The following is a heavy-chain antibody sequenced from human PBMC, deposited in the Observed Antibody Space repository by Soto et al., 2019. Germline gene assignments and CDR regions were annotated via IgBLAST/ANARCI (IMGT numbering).Heavy chain of an antibody. CDR3: ARGWPGYTRAEYCQH. J-gene: IGHJ1*01. D-gene: IGHD1-1*01. CDR1: GFTFSSYG. Sequence: QVQLVESGGGVVQPGRSLRLSCAASGFTFSSYGMHWVRQAPGKGLEWVAVIWYDGSNKYYADSVKGRFTISRDNSKSTLYLQMNSMRAEETAVYYCARGWPGYTRAEYCQHWGQGTLVTVSS. V-gene: IGHV3-33*01. CDR2: IWYDGSNK.